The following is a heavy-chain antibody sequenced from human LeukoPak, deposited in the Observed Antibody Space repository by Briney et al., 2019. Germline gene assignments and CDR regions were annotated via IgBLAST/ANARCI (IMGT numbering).Heavy chain of an antibody. Sequence: ASVKVSCKASGYTFTSYAMHWVRQAPGQRLEWMGWINAGNGNTKYSQKFQGRVTITRGTSASTAYMELSSLRSEDTAVYYCARDPFPSRGYSYGYNYYYGMDVWGQGTTVTVSS. V-gene: IGHV1-3*01. CDR2: INAGNGNT. J-gene: IGHJ6*02. CDR3: ARDPFPSRGYSYGYNYYYGMDV. D-gene: IGHD5-18*01. CDR1: GYTFTSYA.